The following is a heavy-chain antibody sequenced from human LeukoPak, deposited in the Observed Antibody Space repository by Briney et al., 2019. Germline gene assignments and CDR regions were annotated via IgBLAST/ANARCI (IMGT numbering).Heavy chain of an antibody. V-gene: IGHV5-51*01. D-gene: IGHD3-10*01. CDR1: GYSFTSYW. CDR3: ARHRWGTVRGVSVYYGMDV. J-gene: IGHJ6*02. CDR2: IYPGDSDT. Sequence: GESLKITCKGSGYSFTSYWIGWVRQMPGKGLEWMGIIYPGDSDTRYSPSFQGQVTISADKSISTAYLQWSSLKASDTAMYYCARHRWGTVRGVSVYYGMDVWGQGTTVTVSS.